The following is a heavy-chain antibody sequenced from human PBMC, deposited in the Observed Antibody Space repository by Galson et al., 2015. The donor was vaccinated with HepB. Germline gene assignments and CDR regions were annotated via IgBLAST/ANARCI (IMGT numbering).Heavy chain of an antibody. CDR1: GFTFSSYV. J-gene: IGHJ4*02. Sequence: SLRLSCATSGFTFSSYVMHWVRQAPGKGLEWVAFIRYDGTIKYYADSVKGRFTISRDNSKSTLSLQMNSLRPEDTAVYYCAKVSGLVGATGAVDYWGQGALVTVSS. CDR3: AKVSGLVGATGAVDY. D-gene: IGHD1-26*01. V-gene: IGHV3-30*02. CDR2: IRYDGTIK.